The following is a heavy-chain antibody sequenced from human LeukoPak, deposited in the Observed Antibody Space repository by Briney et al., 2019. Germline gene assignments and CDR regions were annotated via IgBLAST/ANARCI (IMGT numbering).Heavy chain of an antibody. CDR3: ARLNLEYLYSSGPNDY. CDR2: INHAGTA. Sequence: SETLSLTCALYGGSFTYYYWAWIRQPPGKGLEWIGEINHAGTADYNPSLKSRVTISVDTSKNQFSLRLNPVTPADTAVYYCARLNLEYLYSSGPNDYWGQGTLVTVSS. V-gene: IGHV4-34*01. D-gene: IGHD3-10*01. CDR1: GGSFTYYY. J-gene: IGHJ4*02.